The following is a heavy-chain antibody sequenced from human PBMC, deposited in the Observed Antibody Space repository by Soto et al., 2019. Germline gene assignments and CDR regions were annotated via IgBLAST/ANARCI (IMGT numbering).Heavy chain of an antibody. J-gene: IGHJ6*02. V-gene: IGHV1-2*04. CDR3: ARAMVRGVNVVGYGMDV. CDR2: INPNSGGT. CDR1: GYTFTGYY. D-gene: IGHD3-10*01. Sequence: ASVKVSCKASGYTFTGYYMHWVRQAPGQGLEWMGWINPNSGGTNYAQKFQGWVTMTRDTSISTAYMELSRLRSDDTAVCYCARAMVRGVNVVGYGMDVWGQGTTVTVSS.